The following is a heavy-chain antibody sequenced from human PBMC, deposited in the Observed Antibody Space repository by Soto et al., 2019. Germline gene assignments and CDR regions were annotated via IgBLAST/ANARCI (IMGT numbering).Heavy chain of an antibody. V-gene: IGHV1-18*01. Sequence: QVHLVQSGAEVKKPGASVKVSCKGSGYIFTTYGITWVRQAPGQGLEWMGWISAHNGNTNYAQKLPGRVTGTRDTSTSTAYMELRTLRSDDTAVYYCARGRYGDYWGQGALVTVSS. J-gene: IGHJ4*02. D-gene: IGHD1-1*01. CDR2: ISAHNGNT. CDR1: GYIFTTYG. CDR3: ARGRYGDY.